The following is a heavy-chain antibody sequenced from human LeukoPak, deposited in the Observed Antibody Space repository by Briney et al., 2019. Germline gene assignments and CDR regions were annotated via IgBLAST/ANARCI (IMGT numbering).Heavy chain of an antibody. CDR1: GGSISSYS. V-gene: IGHV4-59*08. CDR2: IYYSGST. CDR3: AGGGYSYGPIDY. Sequence: SETLSLTCTVSGGSISSYSWSWMRQPPGKGPEWIGYIYYSGSTNYNPSLKSRVTISVDTSKNQFSLKLSSVTAADTAVYYCAGGGYSYGPIDYWGQGTLVTVSS. J-gene: IGHJ4*02. D-gene: IGHD5-18*01.